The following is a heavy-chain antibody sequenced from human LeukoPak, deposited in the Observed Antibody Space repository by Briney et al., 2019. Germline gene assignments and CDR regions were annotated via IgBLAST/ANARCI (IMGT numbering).Heavy chain of an antibody. CDR2: ISGSGGST. D-gene: IGHD3-10*01. J-gene: IGHJ4*02. V-gene: IGHV3-23*01. Sequence: QSGGSLRLSCAASGFTFSSYAMSWVRQAPGKGLEWVSAISGSGGSTYYADSVKGRFTISRDNSKNTLYLQMNSLRAEDTAVYYCANWITMVRGVIIGGFDYWGQGTLVTVSS. CDR1: GFTFSSYA. CDR3: ANWITMVRGVIIGGFDY.